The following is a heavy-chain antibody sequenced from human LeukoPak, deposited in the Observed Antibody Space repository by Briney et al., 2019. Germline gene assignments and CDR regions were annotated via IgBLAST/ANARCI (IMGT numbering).Heavy chain of an antibody. V-gene: IGHV4-59*01. CDR2: IYYSGST. CDR1: GTSISSYY. Sequence: PSETLSLTCTVSGTSISSYYWSWIRQPPGKGLEWIGYIYYSGSTNYNPSLKSRVTISVDTSKNQFSLKLSSVTAADTAVYYCATVLVGATTQFDYWGQGTLVTVSS. J-gene: IGHJ4*02. D-gene: IGHD1-26*01. CDR3: ATVLVGATTQFDY.